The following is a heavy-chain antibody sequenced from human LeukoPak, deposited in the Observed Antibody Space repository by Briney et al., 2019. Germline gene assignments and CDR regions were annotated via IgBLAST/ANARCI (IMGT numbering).Heavy chain of an antibody. CDR1: GYTFTSYD. CDR3: ARGNPYYDFWSGHYYYYYYMDV. D-gene: IGHD3-3*01. CDR2: MNPNRGNT. Sequence: GASVKVSCKASGYTFTSYDINWVRQATGQGLEWMGWMNPNRGNTGYAQKFQGRVTITRNTSISTAYMELSSLRSEDAAVYYCARGNPYYDFWSGHYYYYYYMDVWGKGTTVTVSS. V-gene: IGHV1-8*03. J-gene: IGHJ6*03.